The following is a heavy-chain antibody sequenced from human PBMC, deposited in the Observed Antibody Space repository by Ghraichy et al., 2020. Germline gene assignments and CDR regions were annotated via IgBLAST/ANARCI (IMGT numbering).Heavy chain of an antibody. CDR2: IYYSGST. Sequence: SETLSLTCTVSGGSISSYYWSWIRQPPGKGLECIGYIYYSGSTNYNPSLKTRVTISVDTSKNQFSLKLSSVTAADTAVYYCARAYYQLNYFDYWGQGTLVTVSS. J-gene: IGHJ4*02. V-gene: IGHV4-59*01. CDR3: ARAYYQLNYFDY. CDR1: GGSISSYY. D-gene: IGHD2-2*01.